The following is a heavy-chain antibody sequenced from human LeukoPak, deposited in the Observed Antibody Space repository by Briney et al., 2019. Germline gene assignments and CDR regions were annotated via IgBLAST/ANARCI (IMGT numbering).Heavy chain of an antibody. CDR2: IRYDGSNK. CDR3: AKDHYDYVWGSYRYYYYYYMDV. Sequence: RGSLRLSCAASGFTFSSYGMHWVRQAPGKGLEWVAFIRYDGSNKYYADSVKGRFTISRDNSKNTLYLQMNSLRAEDTAVYYCAKDHYDYVWGSYRYYYYYYMDVWGKGTTVTISS. J-gene: IGHJ6*03. D-gene: IGHD3-16*02. CDR1: GFTFSSYG. V-gene: IGHV3-30*02.